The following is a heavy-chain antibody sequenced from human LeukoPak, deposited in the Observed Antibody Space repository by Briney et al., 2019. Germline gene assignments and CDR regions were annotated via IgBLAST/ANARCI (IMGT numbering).Heavy chain of an antibody. D-gene: IGHD2-15*01. CDR3: ARDLAVAATIDY. CDR2: ISSSSSYT. J-gene: IGHJ4*02. V-gene: IGHV3-11*05. CDR1: GFTFSDYY. Sequence: PGGSLILSCAASGFTFSDYYMSWIRQAPGKGLEWVSYISSSSSYTNYADSVKGRFTISRDNAKNSLYLQMNSLRAEDTAVYYCARDLAVAATIDYWGQGTLVTVSS.